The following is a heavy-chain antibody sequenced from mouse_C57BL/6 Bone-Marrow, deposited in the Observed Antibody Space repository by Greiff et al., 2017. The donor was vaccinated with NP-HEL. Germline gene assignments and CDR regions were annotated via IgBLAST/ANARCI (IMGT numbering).Heavy chain of an antibody. CDR1: GYSITGGYY. J-gene: IGHJ2*01. Sequence: EVQLQESGPGLVKPSQSLSLTCSVTGYSITGGYYWNWIRQFPGNKLEWMGYISYDGSNNYNPSLKNRISITRDTSKNQFFLKLNSVTTEDTATYYCARGTTLDYWGQGTTLTVSS. CDR2: ISYDGSN. D-gene: IGHD2-1*01. V-gene: IGHV3-6*01. CDR3: ARGTTLDY.